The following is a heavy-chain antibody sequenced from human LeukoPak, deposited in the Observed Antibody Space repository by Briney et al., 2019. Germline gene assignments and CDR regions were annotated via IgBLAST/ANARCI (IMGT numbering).Heavy chain of an antibody. J-gene: IGHJ3*02. D-gene: IGHD3-22*01. CDR1: GFTFSSYE. CDR2: ISSSGSTI. CDR3: ARGPNMIVVVITTLVGAFDI. V-gene: IGHV3-48*03. Sequence: GGSLRLSCAASGFTFSSYEMNWVRQAPGKGLEWVSYISSSGSTIYYADSVKGRFTISRDNAENSLSLQMNSLRAEDTAVYYCARGPNMIVVVITTLVGAFDIWGQGTMVTVSS.